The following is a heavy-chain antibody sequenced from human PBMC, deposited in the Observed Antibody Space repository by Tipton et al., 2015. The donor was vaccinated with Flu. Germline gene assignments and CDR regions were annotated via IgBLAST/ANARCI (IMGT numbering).Heavy chain of an antibody. CDR2: IYSGGST. V-gene: IGHV3-53*01. J-gene: IGHJ4*02. CDR3: AIQYCSGGSCSFR. Sequence: SLRLSCAASGFTVSSNYMSWVRQAPGKGLEWVSVIYSGGSTYYADSVKGRFTISRDNSKNTLYLQMNSLRAEDTAVYYCAIQYCSGGSCSFRWGQATLATVSS. D-gene: IGHD2-15*01. CDR1: GFTVSSNY.